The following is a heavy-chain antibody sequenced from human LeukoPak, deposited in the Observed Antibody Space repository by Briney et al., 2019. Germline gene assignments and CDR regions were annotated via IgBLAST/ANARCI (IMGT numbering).Heavy chain of an antibody. CDR2: IKQDGSDK. D-gene: IGHD2-15*01. Sequence: GGSLRLSCAASGFTFSSYWMSWVRQAPGKGLEWVANIKQDGSDKYYVDSVKGRFTISRDNAKNSLYLQMNSLRAEDTAVYYCARSLGYCSAGSCFPFGYWGQGTLVTVSS. J-gene: IGHJ4*02. CDR3: ARSLGYCSAGSCFPFGY. V-gene: IGHV3-7*05. CDR1: GFTFSSYW.